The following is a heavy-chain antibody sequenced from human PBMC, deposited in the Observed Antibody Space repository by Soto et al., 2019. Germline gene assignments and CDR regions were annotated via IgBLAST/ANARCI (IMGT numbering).Heavy chain of an antibody. CDR2: IYYRGNT. CDR3: ARDGREASGIDV. V-gene: IGHV4-59*11. Sequence: SETLFLTCTVSGGSISSHYWSWVRQAPGKGLEWIGCIYYRGNTFYNPSLKSRGTISVDTSNNQFSLKLDSVTPADTAVYYCARDGREASGIDVWGQGTAVTISS. J-gene: IGHJ6*02. D-gene: IGHD1-26*01. CDR1: GGSISSHY.